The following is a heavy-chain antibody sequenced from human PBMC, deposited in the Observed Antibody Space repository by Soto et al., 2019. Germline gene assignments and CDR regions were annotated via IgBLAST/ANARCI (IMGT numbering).Heavy chain of an antibody. Sequence: SETQSLTCCFSLVSFTSCIYYWTCILQPPGRGLDLIVYIYYTGTTGSNPSLRSRVTISLDTSKNQFSLNLNSVTAADTAVYYCAGVPGGLYRGSDYWGQGTLVTVYS. V-gene: IGHV4-61*01. J-gene: IGHJ4*02. CDR3: AGVPGGLYRGSDY. CDR1: LVSFTSCIYY. D-gene: IGHD2-8*02. CDR2: IYYTGTT.